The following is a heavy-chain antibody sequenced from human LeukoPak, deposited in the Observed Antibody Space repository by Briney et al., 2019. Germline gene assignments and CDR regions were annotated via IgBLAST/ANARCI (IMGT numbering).Heavy chain of an antibody. CDR1: GFTFSSYA. CDR3: ARDRALAAAGYYFDY. CDR2: ISYDGSNK. J-gene: IGHJ4*02. Sequence: GGSLRLSCAASGFTFSSYAMHWVRQAPGKGLEWVAVISYDGSNKYYADSVKGRFTISRDNSKNTLYLQMNSLRAEDTAVYYCARDRALAAAGYYFDYWGQGTLVTVSS. D-gene: IGHD6-13*01. V-gene: IGHV3-30-3*01.